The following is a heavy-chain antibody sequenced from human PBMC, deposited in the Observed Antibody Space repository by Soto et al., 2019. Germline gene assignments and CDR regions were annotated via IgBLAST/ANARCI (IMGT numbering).Heavy chain of an antibody. J-gene: IGHJ5*02. CDR2: IGGSGSSA. CDR3: AKDAVAYNGEWDWFDL. CDR1: GFTFKNFA. V-gene: IGHV3-23*01. Sequence: GGSLRVSCAASGFTFKNFAVSWVRQAPGKGMERVSAIGGSGSSANYADSVKGRFTVSRDDSKSTLYLQMSGLRVDDTALYYCAKDAVAYNGEWDWFDLWGQGTLVTVSS. D-gene: IGHD3-10*01.